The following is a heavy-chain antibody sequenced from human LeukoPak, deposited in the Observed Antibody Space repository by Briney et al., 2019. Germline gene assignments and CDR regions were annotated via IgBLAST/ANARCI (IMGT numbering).Heavy chain of an antibody. D-gene: IGHD3-10*01. CDR3: ARDQNYYGSGSYYNVDY. J-gene: IGHJ4*02. CDR2: INPNSGGT. Sequence: ASVKVSCKASGYTFTDYYMHWIRQAPGQGLEWMGWINPNSGGTNSAQKFHGRVTMTRDTSITTTYMELSRLTSDDTAVYYCARDQNYYGSGSYYNVDYWGQGTLVTVSS. V-gene: IGHV1-2*02. CDR1: GYTFTDYY.